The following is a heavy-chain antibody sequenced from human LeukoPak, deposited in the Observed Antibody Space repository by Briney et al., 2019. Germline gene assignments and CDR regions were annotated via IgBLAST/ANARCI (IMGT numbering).Heavy chain of an antibody. J-gene: IGHJ4*02. Sequence: GSLRLSCAASGFTFSNAWMSWVRQAPGKGPEWIGYISYSGSTNYNRSLKSRVTISVDTSTNQFSLKLSSVTAADTAVYYCARHHTNSQEFFDSWGQGTLVTVSS. CDR1: GFTFSNAW. V-gene: IGHV4-59*01. CDR2: ISYSGST. D-gene: IGHD1-1*01. CDR3: ARHHTNSQEFFDS.